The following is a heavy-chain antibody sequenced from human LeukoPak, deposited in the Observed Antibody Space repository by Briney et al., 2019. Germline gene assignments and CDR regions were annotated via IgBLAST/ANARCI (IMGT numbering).Heavy chain of an antibody. J-gene: IGHJ4*02. CDR2: INHSGST. CDR3: ARDWNRYAY. CDR1: KASYIGDS. Sequence: PSETLSLTCAVSKASYIGDSWSWIRQPPGKGLEWIGEINHSGSTNYNPSLKSRVTISVDTSKNQFSLQLSSVTAADTAVYYCARDWNRYAYWGQGTLVTVSS. V-gene: IGHV4-34*01. D-gene: IGHD1-1*01.